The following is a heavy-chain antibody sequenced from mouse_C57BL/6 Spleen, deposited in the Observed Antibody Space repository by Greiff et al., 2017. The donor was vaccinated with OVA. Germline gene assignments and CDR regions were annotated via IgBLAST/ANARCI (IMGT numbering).Heavy chain of an antibody. CDR1: GFNIKDDY. Sequence: EVQLQQSGAELVRPGASVKLSCTASGFNIKDDYMHWVKQRPEQGLEWIGWIDPENGDTEYASKFQGKATITADTSSNTAYLQLSSLTSEDTAVYYCTTRYYGSSYEDAMDYWGQGTSVTVSS. V-gene: IGHV14-4*01. J-gene: IGHJ4*01. D-gene: IGHD1-1*01. CDR3: TTRYYGSSYEDAMDY. CDR2: IDPENGDT.